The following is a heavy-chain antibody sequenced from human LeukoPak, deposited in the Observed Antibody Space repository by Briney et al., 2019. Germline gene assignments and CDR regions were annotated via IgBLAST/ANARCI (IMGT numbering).Heavy chain of an antibody. CDR1: GGSFSGYY. Sequence: SETLSLTCAVYGGSFSGYYWSWIRQPPGKGLEWIGRIYTSGSTNYNPSLKSRVAISVDTSKNQFSLKLSSVTAADTAVYYCARFYGSGSYSFDYWGQGTLVTVSS. J-gene: IGHJ4*02. CDR2: IYTSGST. CDR3: ARFYGSGSYSFDY. V-gene: IGHV4-59*10. D-gene: IGHD3-10*01.